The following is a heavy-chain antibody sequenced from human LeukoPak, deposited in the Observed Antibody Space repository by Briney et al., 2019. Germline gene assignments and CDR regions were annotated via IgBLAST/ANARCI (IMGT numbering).Heavy chain of an antibody. CDR1: GSTFSYYW. CDR3: ARGARGSGTASDY. Sequence: GGSLRLSCSASGSTFSYYWMSWVRQAPGKGLEWVANIKQDGSEKFYVDSLKGRFTISRDNAKNTLHLQMNSLRAEDTAVYYCARGARGSGTASDYWGQGTLVTVSS. CDR2: IKQDGSEK. D-gene: IGHD3-10*01. V-gene: IGHV3-7*01. J-gene: IGHJ4*02.